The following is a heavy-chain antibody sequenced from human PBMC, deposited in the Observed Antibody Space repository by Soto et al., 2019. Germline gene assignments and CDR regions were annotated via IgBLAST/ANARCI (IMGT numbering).Heavy chain of an antibody. V-gene: IGHV1-58*02. CDR3: AAIWDTIFSVVRHYYYMVV. Sequence: SVKVSCKASGFTFTRSAMQWVRQARGQRLEWIGWIVVGSGNTNYAQKFQERVTITRDMSTSTAYMELSSLRSEDTSVYYWAAIWDTIFSVVRHYYYMVVWG. J-gene: IGHJ6*03. CDR2: IVVGSGNT. D-gene: IGHD3-3*01. CDR1: GFTFTRSA.